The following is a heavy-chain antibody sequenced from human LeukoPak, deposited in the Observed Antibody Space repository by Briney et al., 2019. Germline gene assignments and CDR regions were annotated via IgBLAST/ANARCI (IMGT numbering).Heavy chain of an antibody. V-gene: IGHV1-69*13. CDR3: ASILAYCGGDCYQVDY. CDR2: IIPIFGTA. D-gene: IGHD2-21*02. J-gene: IGHJ4*02. Sequence: SVKVSCKASGGTFSSYAISWVRQAPGQGLEWMGGIIPIFGTANYAQKFQGRVTITADESTSTAYMELSSLRSEDTAMYYCASILAYCGGDCYQVDYWGQGTLVTVSS. CDR1: GGTFSSYA.